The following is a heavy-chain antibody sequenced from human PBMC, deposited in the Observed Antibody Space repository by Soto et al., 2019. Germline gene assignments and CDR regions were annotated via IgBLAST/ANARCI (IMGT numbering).Heavy chain of an antibody. V-gene: IGHV3-23*01. J-gene: IGHJ6*03. CDR3: SKRPCRGGSRDDVYYYYMDV. CDR1: GFTFSSYA. CDR2: ISGSGGST. Sequence: GGSLRLSCAASGFTFSSYAMSWVRQAPGKGLEWVSAISGSGGSTYYADSVKGRFAISRDNSKNTLYLQMNSLRAEDTAVYYFSKRPCRGGSRDDVYYYYMDVWGKGTTVTVSS. D-gene: IGHD2-15*01.